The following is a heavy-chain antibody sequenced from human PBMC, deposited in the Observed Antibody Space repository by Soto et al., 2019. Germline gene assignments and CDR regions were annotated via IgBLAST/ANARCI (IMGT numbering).Heavy chain of an antibody. CDR3: ARDPPPPDY. J-gene: IGHJ4*02. Sequence: QVQLVQSGAEVKKPGASVKVSCKASGYTFASYAISWMRQAPGQGLEWMGWISAYNGNTNYAQKLQGRVTMTTDTATGTAYMKLRSLRSDDTAVYYCARDPPPPDYWGQGTLVTVSS. V-gene: IGHV1-18*01. CDR2: ISAYNGNT. CDR1: GYTFASYA.